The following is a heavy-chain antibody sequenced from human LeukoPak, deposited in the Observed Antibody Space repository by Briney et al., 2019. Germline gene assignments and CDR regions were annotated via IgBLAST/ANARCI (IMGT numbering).Heavy chain of an antibody. V-gene: IGHV3-53*01. CDR3: ARVSAHYDILNGYYNQYFQH. D-gene: IGHD3-9*01. CDR2: GST. J-gene: IGHJ1*01. Sequence: GSTYYADSVKGRFTISRDNSKNTLYLQMNSLRAEDTAVYYCARVSAHYDILNGYYNQYFQHWGQGTLVTVSS.